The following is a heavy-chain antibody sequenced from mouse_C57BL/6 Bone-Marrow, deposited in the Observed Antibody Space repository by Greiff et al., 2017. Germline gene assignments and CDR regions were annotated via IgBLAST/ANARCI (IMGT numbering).Heavy chain of an antibody. V-gene: IGHV1-15*01. Sequence: QVQLQQSGAELVRPGASVTLSCKASGYTFTDYEMHWVKQTPVHGLEWIGAIDPETGGTAYNQKFKGKAILTADKSSSTAYMELRSLTSEDSAVYYCGYYYVSSSSYCDYWGQGTTLPVSS. D-gene: IGHD1-1*01. CDR1: GYTFTDYE. CDR2: IDPETGGT. J-gene: IGHJ2*01. CDR3: GYYYVSSSSYCDY.